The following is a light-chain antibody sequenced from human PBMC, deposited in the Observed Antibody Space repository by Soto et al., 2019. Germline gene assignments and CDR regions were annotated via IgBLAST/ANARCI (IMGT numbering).Light chain of an antibody. CDR2: EVT. V-gene: IGLV2-14*01. CDR1: SSDVGGYNY. Sequence: LAQPASVSGSPGQSITISCTGTSSDVGGYNYVSWYQQHPGKAPKLLIFEVTSRPSWVSDRFSGSKSTNTASLTISGLQPDDEADYYCSSYTARSTHVFGTGTKVTVL. CDR3: SSYTARSTHV. J-gene: IGLJ1*01.